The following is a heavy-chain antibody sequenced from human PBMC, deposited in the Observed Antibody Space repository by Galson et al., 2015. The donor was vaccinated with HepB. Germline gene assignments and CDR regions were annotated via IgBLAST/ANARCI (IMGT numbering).Heavy chain of an antibody. CDR2: ISAYNGNT. CDR3: ARDRHDYYDRSGYFAGFDY. V-gene: IGHV1-18*01. CDR1: GYTFTSYG. J-gene: IGHJ4*02. Sequence: SVKVSCKASGYTFTSYGISWVRQAPGQGLEWMGWISAYNGNTNYAQKLQGRVTMTTDTSTSTAYMELRSLRSDDTAVYYCARDRHDYYDRSGYFAGFDYWGQGTLVTVSS. D-gene: IGHD3-22*01.